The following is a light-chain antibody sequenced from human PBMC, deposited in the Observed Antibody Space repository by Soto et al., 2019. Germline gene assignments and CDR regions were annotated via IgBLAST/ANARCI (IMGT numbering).Light chain of an antibody. CDR2: DTS. V-gene: IGKV3-11*01. CDR3: QVREVWPS. J-gene: IGKJ1*01. CDR1: PSVSTS. Sequence: IVLTQSPVTLALSPGESAVLSCRASPSVSTSLAWYQHKPGQDPRLFIYDTSKRAPGIPARFTGSGSGTDFTHTISSLEHDDVAVYYCQVREVWPSFGQGTKVEIK.